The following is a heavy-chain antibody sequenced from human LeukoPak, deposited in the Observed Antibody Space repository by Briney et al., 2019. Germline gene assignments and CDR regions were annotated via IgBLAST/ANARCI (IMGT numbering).Heavy chain of an antibody. J-gene: IGHJ4*02. V-gene: IGHV3-30*02. CDR1: GFSFRSHG. CDR2: VNSDASDK. D-gene: IGHD3-22*01. Sequence: GGSLRLSCAASGFSFRSHGMHWVRQAPGKGLEWVTFVNSDASDKYYTDSVKGRFTISRDNSKNTLYLDMNSLRVEDTAVYYCARDYYDSSSFDYWGQGTLVTVSS. CDR3: ARDYYDSSSFDY.